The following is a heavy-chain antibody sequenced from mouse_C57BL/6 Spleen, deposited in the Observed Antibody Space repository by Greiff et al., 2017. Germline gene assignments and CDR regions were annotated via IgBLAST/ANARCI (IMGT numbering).Heavy chain of an antibody. CDR1: GYAFSSSW. CDR2: IYPGDGDT. V-gene: IGHV1-82*01. J-gene: IGHJ4*01. CDR3: ASTVVDAMDY. Sequence: QVQLQQSGPELVKPGASVKISCKASGYAFSSSWMNWVKQRPGKGLEWIGRIYPGDGDTNYNGKFKGKATLTADKSSSTAYMQLNSLTSEDSAVYFCASTVVDAMDYWGQGTSVTVSS. D-gene: IGHD1-1*01.